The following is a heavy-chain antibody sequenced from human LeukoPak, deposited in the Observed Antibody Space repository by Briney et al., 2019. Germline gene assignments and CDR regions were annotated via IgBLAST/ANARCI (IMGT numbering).Heavy chain of an antibody. Sequence: SETLSLTCTVSGDSISSSSYYWGWIRQPPGKGLEWIGSIYYSGSTYYNPSLKSRVTISVDTSKNQFSLKLSSVTAADTAVYYCARAWSDYDILTGSYTGPFDYWGQGTLVTVSS. J-gene: IGHJ4*02. CDR2: IYYSGST. CDR3: ARAWSDYDILTGSYTGPFDY. D-gene: IGHD3-9*01. V-gene: IGHV4-39*01. CDR1: GDSISSSSYY.